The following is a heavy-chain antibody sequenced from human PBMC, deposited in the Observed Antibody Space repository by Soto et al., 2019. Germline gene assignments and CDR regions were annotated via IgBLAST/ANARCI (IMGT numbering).Heavy chain of an antibody. CDR1: GYTFTSYD. J-gene: IGHJ5*02. CDR2: MNPNSGNT. CDR3: EKIASPPNCGADGCPSGSWFDP. Sequence: ASVKVSCKASGYTFTSYDINWVRQATGQGLEWMGWMNPNSGNTGYAQKFQGRDTMTRNTSITTAYMEMSSLRSEDTAEYYCEKIASPPNCGADGCPSGSWFDPWGQGTLVTVS. D-gene: IGHD2-21*01. V-gene: IGHV1-8*01.